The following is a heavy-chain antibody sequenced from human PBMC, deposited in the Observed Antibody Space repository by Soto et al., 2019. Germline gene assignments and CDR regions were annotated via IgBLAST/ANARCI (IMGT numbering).Heavy chain of an antibody. CDR3: ARGGLMTTVVTNWFDP. D-gene: IGHD4-17*01. Sequence: LSLTCTVSGGSISSYYWSWIRQPPGKGLEWIGYIYYSGSTNYNPSLKSRVTISVDTSKNQFSLKLSSVTAADTAVYYCARGGLMTTVVTNWFDPWGQGTLVTVSS. V-gene: IGHV4-59*01. CDR1: GGSISSYY. J-gene: IGHJ5*02. CDR2: IYYSGST.